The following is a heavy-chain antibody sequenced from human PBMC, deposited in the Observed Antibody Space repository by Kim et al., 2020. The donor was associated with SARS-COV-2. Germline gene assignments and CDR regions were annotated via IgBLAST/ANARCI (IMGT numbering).Heavy chain of an antibody. CDR3: ASRVAAFYYGMDV. J-gene: IGHJ6*02. D-gene: IGHD2-15*01. CDR2: IYHSGST. Sequence: SETLSLTCAVSGGSISSSNWWRWVRQPPGKGLEWIGEIYHSGSTNYNPSLKSRVTISVDKSKNQFSLKLSSVTAADTAVYYCASRVAAFYYGMDVWGQGTTVTVSS. CDR1: GGSISSSNW. V-gene: IGHV4-4*02.